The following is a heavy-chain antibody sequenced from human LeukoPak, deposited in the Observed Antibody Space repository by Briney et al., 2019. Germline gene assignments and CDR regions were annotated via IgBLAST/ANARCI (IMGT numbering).Heavy chain of an antibody. V-gene: IGHV3-33*01. CDR2: IWYDGSNK. CDR3: ARGGPSSIESQLDY. D-gene: IGHD6-6*01. J-gene: IGHJ4*02. CDR1: GFTFRSHD. Sequence: PGTSLRLSCAASGFTFRSHDMHWVRQAPGKGLEWVAFIWYDGSNKYYTDSVKGRFTISRDNSKNTLYLQMNSLRAEDTAVYYCARGGPSSIESQLDYWGQGTLATVSS.